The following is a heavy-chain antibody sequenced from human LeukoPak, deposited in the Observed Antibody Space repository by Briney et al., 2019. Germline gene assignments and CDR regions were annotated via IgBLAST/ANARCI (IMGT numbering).Heavy chain of an antibody. D-gene: IGHD3-10*01. CDR1: GFTFSSYW. V-gene: IGHV3-7*01. CDR3: ARGSHSYGSGSYCDY. J-gene: IGHJ4*02. CDR2: IKQDGSEK. Sequence: GGSLRLSCAASGFTFSSYWMSWVRQAPGKGLEWVANIKQDGSEKYYVDSVKGRFTISRDNAKNSLYLQMNSLRAEDTAVYYCARGSHSYGSGSYCDYWGQGTLVTVPS.